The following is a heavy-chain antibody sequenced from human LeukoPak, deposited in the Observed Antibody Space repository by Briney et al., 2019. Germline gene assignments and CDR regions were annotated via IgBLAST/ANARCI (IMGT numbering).Heavy chain of an antibody. D-gene: IGHD4-17*01. J-gene: IGHJ4*02. CDR1: GVSISSYY. V-gene: IGHV4-59*01. Sequence: PSETLSLTCTVSGVSISSYYWSWIRQPPGKGLEWIGYIYYSGSTNYNPSLKSRVTISVDTSKNQFSLKLSSVTAADTAVYYCARVDGDYVVYWGQGTLVTVSS. CDR2: IYYSGST. CDR3: ARVDGDYVVY.